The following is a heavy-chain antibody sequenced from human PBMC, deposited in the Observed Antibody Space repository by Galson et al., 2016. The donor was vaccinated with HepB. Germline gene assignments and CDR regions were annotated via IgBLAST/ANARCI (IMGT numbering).Heavy chain of an antibody. Sequence: SLRLSCAASGFTFSSYDMSWVRQAPGKGLEWVSAIRGGGGSTFYADSVKGRFTISRDNSMNTLYLQMNSLRAEDTAVYYCAKIGQRTPHPDYWGQGTLVTVAS. V-gene: IGHV3-23*01. CDR2: IRGGGGST. CDR1: GFTFSSYD. J-gene: IGHJ4*02. CDR3: AKIGQRTPHPDY.